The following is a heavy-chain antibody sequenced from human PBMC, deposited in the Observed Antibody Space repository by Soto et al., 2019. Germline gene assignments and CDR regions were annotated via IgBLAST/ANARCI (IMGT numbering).Heavy chain of an antibody. CDR3: ARDVRGWDVAHFDS. V-gene: IGHV3-23*01. D-gene: IGHD3-10*02. CDR2: LSGSGGTT. CDR1: GFTFSIRS. J-gene: IGHJ4*02. Sequence: DVQLLESGGGLVQPGGSLRLSCAASGFTFSIRSMSWVRQAPGKGLEWVSGLSGSGGTTYYADSVKGRFTISRDNSRNTLYLQMNSLTAEDTAVYYCARDVRGWDVAHFDSWGQGTLVTVSS.